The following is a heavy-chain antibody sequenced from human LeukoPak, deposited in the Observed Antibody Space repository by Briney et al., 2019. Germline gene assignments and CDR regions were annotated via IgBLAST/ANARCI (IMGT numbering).Heavy chain of an antibody. CDR1: GFSFSSYW. Sequence: SGGSLRLSCAASGFSFSSYWMSWVRQAPGKGLEWVGRIKSKNVGGTTDYAAPVKGRFTISRDDSKNTVYLQMNSLKIEDTAVYYCTSHAAFDPWGQGPLVTVSS. V-gene: IGHV3-15*01. CDR3: TSHAAFDP. CDR2: IKSKNVGGTT. J-gene: IGHJ5*02.